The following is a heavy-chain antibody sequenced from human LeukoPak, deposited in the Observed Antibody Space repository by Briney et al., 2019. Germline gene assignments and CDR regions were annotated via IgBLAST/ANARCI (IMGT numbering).Heavy chain of an antibody. CDR3: ARQVGNAYYAAYFDY. CDR1: GYNFTSYW. D-gene: IGHD3-16*01. J-gene: IGHJ4*02. Sequence: GESLKISCKGSGYNFTSYWIGWVRQLPGKGLEWMGIIYPGDSDTKYSPSFQGQVTISADKSISTAYLQWSSLKASDTAMYYCARQVGNAYYAAYFDYWGQGTLVTVSS. CDR2: IYPGDSDT. V-gene: IGHV5-51*01.